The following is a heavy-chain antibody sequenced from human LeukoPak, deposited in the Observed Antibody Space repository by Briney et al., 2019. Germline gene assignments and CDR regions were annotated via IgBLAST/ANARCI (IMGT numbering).Heavy chain of an antibody. CDR1: GYTFTGYY. D-gene: IGHD6-19*01. J-gene: IGHJ3*02. CDR2: INPNSGGT. V-gene: IGHV1-2*02. CDR3: AREQWLNSAFDI. Sequence: ASVKVSCKASGYTFTGYYMHWVRQAPGQGLEWMGWINPNSGGTNYAQKFQGRVTMTRDASISTAYMELSRLRSDDTAVYYCAREQWLNSAFDIWGQGTMVTVSS.